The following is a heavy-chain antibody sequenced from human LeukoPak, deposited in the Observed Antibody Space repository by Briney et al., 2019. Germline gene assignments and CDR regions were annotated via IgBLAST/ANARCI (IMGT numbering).Heavy chain of an antibody. J-gene: IGHJ4*02. CDR3: ARGDYYDSSGYYSPDY. CDR2: IIPIFGTA. Sequence: SVKVSCKASGGTFSSCAISWVRQAPGQGLEWMGGIIPIFGTANYAQKFRGRVTITADKSTRTAYMELSSLRSEDTAVYYCARGDYYDSSGYYSPDYWGQGTLVTVSS. CDR1: GGTFSSCA. D-gene: IGHD3-22*01. V-gene: IGHV1-69*06.